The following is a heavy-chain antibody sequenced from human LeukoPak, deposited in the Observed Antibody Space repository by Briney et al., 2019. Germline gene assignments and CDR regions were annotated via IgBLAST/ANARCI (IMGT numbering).Heavy chain of an antibody. CDR2: IGIVGDT. CDR1: GFTLSSYD. D-gene: IGHD4-11*01. V-gene: IGHV3-13*01. Sequence: GGSLRLSCAASGFTLSSYDMHWVRQTAGKGLEWVSVIGIVGDTYYSGSVKGRFTISRDNAKNSLYLQMNSLRAEDTAVYYCAREDYSNYGWFDPWGQGTLVTVSS. J-gene: IGHJ5*02. CDR3: AREDYSNYGWFDP.